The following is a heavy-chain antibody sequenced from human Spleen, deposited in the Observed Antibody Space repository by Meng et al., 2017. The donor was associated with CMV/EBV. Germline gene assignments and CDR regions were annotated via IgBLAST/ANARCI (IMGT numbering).Heavy chain of an antibody. CDR1: GFTFSSYA. V-gene: IGHV3-30-3*01. Sequence: GESLKISCAASGFTFSSYAMHWVRQAPGKGLEWVAVISYDGSNKYYADSVKGRFTISRDNSKNTLYLQMDSLRAEDTAVYYCARDPFGIATQWGQGTLVTVSS. CDR2: ISYDGSNK. CDR3: ARDPFGIATQ. D-gene: IGHD6-13*01. J-gene: IGHJ4*02.